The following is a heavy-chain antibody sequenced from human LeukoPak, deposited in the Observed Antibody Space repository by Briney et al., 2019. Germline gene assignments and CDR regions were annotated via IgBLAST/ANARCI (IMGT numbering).Heavy chain of an antibody. J-gene: IGHJ3*02. V-gene: IGHV3-23*01. Sequence: GGSLRLSCVASGFTFSSYGTSWVRQAPGKGLEWVSAFSGGGGSTYYADSVKGRFTISRDNSKNTLYLQMNSLRAEDTAVYYCAKGVFAFDIWGQGTMVTVSS. CDR2: FSGGGGST. CDR1: GFTFSSYG. CDR3: AKGVFAFDI. D-gene: IGHD5/OR15-5a*01.